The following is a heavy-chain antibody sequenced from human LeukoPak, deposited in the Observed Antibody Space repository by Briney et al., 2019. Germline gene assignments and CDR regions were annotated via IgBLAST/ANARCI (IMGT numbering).Heavy chain of an antibody. J-gene: IGHJ4*02. V-gene: IGHV1-2*02. CDR1: GFTFTDYY. Sequence: WASMKVSCKSSGFTFTDYYIHWVRQAPGQGLEWMGYIGPHSSATSSPQEFQGRVTMTRDTSMSTANMELTRLTSDDTAVYYCAREGNGLLSKDFDYWGQGTLVTVSS. D-gene: IGHD2/OR15-2a*01. CDR2: IGPHSSAT. CDR3: AREGNGLLSKDFDY.